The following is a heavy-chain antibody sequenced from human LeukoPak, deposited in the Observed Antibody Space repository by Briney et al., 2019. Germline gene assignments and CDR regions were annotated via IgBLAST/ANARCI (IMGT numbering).Heavy chain of an antibody. CDR1: GGSISSGDYY. J-gene: IGHJ5*02. CDR3: AREPPGPGGFNWFDP. D-gene: IGHD2-15*01. CDR2: IYCSGST. Sequence: SQTLSLTCTVSGGSISSGDYYWSWIRQPPGKGLEWIGYIYCSGSTYYNPSLKSRVTISVDTSKNQFSLKLSSVTAADTAVYYCAREPPGPGGFNWFDPWGQGTLVTVSS. V-gene: IGHV4-30-4*01.